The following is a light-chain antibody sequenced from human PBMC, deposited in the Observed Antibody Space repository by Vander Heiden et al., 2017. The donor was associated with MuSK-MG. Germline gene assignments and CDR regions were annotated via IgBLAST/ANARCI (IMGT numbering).Light chain of an antibody. CDR3: QQYNSYPYT. CDR1: QSISSW. V-gene: IGKV1-5*03. CDR2: KAS. Sequence: DLQMTQSPFTLSASVGDRVTIPCRASQSISSWLAWYQQKPGKAPKLLIYKASSLESGVPSRFSGSGSGTEFTLTISSLQPDDFATYYCQQYNSYPYTCGQGTKMGIK. J-gene: IGKJ2*01.